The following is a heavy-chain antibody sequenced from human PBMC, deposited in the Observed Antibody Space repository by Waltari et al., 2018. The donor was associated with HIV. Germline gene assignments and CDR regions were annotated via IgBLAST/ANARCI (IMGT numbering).Heavy chain of an antibody. D-gene: IGHD6-13*01. V-gene: IGHV1-69*04. CDR2: IIPAPGAT. Sequence: QDQLVQSGAEVRKPGSSVNVPCKSSGDTLRSYAVTCLRQAPGQGHEWLGRIIPAPGATNYAQKFRDRVTITADKSTSTAYMELSRLTSEDTAVYFCARAGLRQLGRPYYYGLDVWGQGTTVTIFS. CDR1: GDTLRSYA. J-gene: IGHJ6*02. CDR3: ARAGLRQLGRPYYYGLDV.